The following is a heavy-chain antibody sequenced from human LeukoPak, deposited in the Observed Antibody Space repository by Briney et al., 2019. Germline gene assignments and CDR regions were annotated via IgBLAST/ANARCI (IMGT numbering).Heavy chain of an antibody. Sequence: SETLSLTCTVSGGSISSSSYYWGWIRQPPGKGLEWIGSIYYSGSTYYNPSLKSRVTISVDTSKNQFSLKLSSVTAADTAVYYCATGDYVEASFDYWGQGTLVTVSS. D-gene: IGHD4-17*01. CDR3: ATGDYVEASFDY. CDR2: IYYSGST. V-gene: IGHV4-39*07. CDR1: GGSISSSSYY. J-gene: IGHJ4*02.